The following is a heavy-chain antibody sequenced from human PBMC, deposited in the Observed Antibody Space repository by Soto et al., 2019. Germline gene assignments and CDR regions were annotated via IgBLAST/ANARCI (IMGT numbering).Heavy chain of an antibody. J-gene: IGHJ4*02. V-gene: IGHV4-34*01. CDR2: INHSGST. CDR3: ARAAPRYSSGGSCYSGWDY. CDR1: GGSFSGYY. Sequence: QVQLQQWGAGLLKPSATLSLTCAVYGGSFSGYYWGWIRQPPGKGLEWIGEINHSGSTNYNPSLTSRVTLSVAPSKNQLSLQLSFVSAADTPVSYCARAAPRYSSGGSCYSGWDYWCEGTLVTVSS. D-gene: IGHD2-15*01.